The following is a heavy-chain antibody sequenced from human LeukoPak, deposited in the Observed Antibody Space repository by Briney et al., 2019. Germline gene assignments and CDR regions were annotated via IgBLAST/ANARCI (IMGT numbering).Heavy chain of an antibody. CDR2: INHSGST. V-gene: IGHV4-34*01. CDR3: ARGPYDFWSGNLYYFDY. Sequence: SETLSLTCTVSGGSISSYYWSWIRQPPGKGLEWIGEINHSGSTNYNPSLKSRVTISVDTSKNQFSLKLSSVTAADTAVYYCARGPYDFWSGNLYYFDYWGQGTLVTVSS. J-gene: IGHJ4*02. D-gene: IGHD3-3*01. CDR1: GGSISSYY.